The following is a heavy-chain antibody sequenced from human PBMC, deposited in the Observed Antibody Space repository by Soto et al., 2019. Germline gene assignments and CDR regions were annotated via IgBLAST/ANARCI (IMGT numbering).Heavy chain of an antibody. Sequence: VQLVESGGGLVQPGRSLRLSCAASGFTFDDYAMHWVRQAPGKGLEWVSGISWNSGSIGYADSVKGRFTISRDNAKNSLYLQMNSLRAEDTALYYCAKDTYQGGFNYWGQGTLVTVSS. CDR2: ISWNSGSI. CDR1: GFTFDDYA. V-gene: IGHV3-9*01. J-gene: IGHJ4*02. D-gene: IGHD2-2*01. CDR3: AKDTYQGGFNY.